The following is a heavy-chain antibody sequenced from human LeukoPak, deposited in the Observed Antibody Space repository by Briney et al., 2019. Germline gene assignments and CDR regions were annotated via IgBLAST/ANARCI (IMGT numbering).Heavy chain of an antibody. CDR3: ARGYYPPRWYFDL. Sequence: SETLSLTCALYGGSFSSYSWSWTWIRQTPEEGLEWIGEIIEKGNANYNPSLKSRVTIDLDTSKNQFSLKLTSMTAADTAMYYCARGYYPPRWYFDLWGRGTLVTVSS. J-gene: IGHJ2*01. CDR1: GGSFSSYS. V-gene: IGHV4-34*01. CDR2: IIEKGNA. D-gene: IGHD3-10*01.